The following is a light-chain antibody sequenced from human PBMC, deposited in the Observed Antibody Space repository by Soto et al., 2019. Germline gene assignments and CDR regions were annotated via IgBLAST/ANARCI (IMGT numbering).Light chain of an antibody. CDR3: SSYAGSNIP. CDR2: EVS. Sequence: QSALNQPPSASGSPGQSVTISCTGTSSDVGGYNYVSWYQQHPGKAPKLMIYEVSKRPSGVPDRFSGSKSGNTASLTVSGLQAEDEADYYCSSYAGSNIPFGGGTKLTVL. V-gene: IGLV2-8*01. CDR1: SSDVGGYNY. J-gene: IGLJ2*01.